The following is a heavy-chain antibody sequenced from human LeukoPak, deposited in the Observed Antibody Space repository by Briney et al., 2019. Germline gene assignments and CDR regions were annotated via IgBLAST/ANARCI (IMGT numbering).Heavy chain of an antibody. CDR2: IYSGGST. Sequence: GGSLRLSCAASGFTVSSNYMSWVRQAPGKGLEWVSVIYSGGSTYYADSVKGRFTISRDNSKNTLYLQMNSLRAEDTAVYYCARGLIAAAAPYFDYWGQGTLVTVSS. D-gene: IGHD6-13*01. V-gene: IGHV3-53*01. CDR1: GFTVSSNY. J-gene: IGHJ4*02. CDR3: ARGLIAAAAPYFDY.